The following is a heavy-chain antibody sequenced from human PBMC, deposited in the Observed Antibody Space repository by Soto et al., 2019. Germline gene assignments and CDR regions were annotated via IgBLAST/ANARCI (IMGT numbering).Heavy chain of an antibody. J-gene: IGHJ4*02. CDR3: ARNLLDLYSSSPGIDY. D-gene: IGHD6-6*01. CDR1: GFPFSTYW. V-gene: IGHV3-74*01. CDR2: INSDGSST. Sequence: SLRLSCAASGFPFSTYWMHWVRQAPGKGLVWVSRINSDGSSTSYADSVKGRFTISRDNAKNTLYLQMNSLRAEDTAVYYCARNLLDLYSSSPGIDYWGQGTLVTVSS.